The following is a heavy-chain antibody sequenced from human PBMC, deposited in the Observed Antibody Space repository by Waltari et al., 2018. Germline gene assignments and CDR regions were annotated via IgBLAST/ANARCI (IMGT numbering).Heavy chain of an antibody. V-gene: IGHV3-21*06. CDR2: TRTSVNSI. Sequence: EVHLVESGGGLVESGGCLRLSCAVSGFTLSAYGSNWVRQSPGKGQDGVPITRTSVNSIYYAASVKGRFAVSRDTARNSIFLDMNSLRAEDTAVYYCARAGSGYDDPLDYWGQGTQVTVSS. D-gene: IGHD5-12*01. CDR1: GFTLSAYG. J-gene: IGHJ4*02. CDR3: ARAGSGYDDPLDY.